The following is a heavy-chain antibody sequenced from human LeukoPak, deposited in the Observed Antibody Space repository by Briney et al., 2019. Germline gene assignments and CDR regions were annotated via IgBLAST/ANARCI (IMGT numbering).Heavy chain of an antibody. V-gene: IGHV3-23*01. J-gene: IGHJ4*02. CDR1: GLTFSSHW. CDR3: AKATYSSGWSNLDY. D-gene: IGHD6-19*01. CDR2: ISDSGGST. Sequence: GGSLRLSCAASGLTFSSHWMHWVRQAPGKGLEWVSGISDSGGSTYYADSVKGRFTISRDNSKNTLYVQMNSLRAEDTAVYYCAKATYSSGWSNLDYWGQGTLVTVSS.